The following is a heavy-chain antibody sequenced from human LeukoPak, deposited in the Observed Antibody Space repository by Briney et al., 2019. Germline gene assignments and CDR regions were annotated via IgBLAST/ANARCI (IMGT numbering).Heavy chain of an antibody. Sequence: PGGSLRLSCAASGFTSSNYWMHWVRQTPGKGLVWVSRINRDGSSTDYADSVKGRFTISRDNAKDTLYLQMNSLRAEDTAVYYCAKDLRGSHDYWGQGTLVTVSA. D-gene: IGHD1-26*01. CDR3: AKDLRGSHDY. V-gene: IGHV3-74*01. J-gene: IGHJ4*02. CDR2: INRDGSST. CDR1: GFTSSNYW.